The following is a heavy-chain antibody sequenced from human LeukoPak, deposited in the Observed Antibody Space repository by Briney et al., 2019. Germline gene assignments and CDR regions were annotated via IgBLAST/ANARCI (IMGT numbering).Heavy chain of an antibody. V-gene: IGHV3-7*01. CDR2: IKQDGSEE. CDR3: GRDLLAYAFDI. J-gene: IGHJ3*02. CDR1: GFTFSTYW. Sequence: GGSLRLSCAASGFTFSTYWMSWVRQAPGKGLEWVANIKQDGSEEYYVDSVKGRFTISRDNAKNSLNLQMNSLRAEDTAVYYCGRDLLAYAFDIWGQGTMVTVSS.